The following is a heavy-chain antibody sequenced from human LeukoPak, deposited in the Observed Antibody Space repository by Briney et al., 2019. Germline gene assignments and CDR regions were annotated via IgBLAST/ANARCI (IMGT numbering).Heavy chain of an antibody. J-gene: IGHJ4*02. CDR1: GFSFSTSW. V-gene: IGHV3-74*01. Sequence: GGSLRLSCAASGFSFSTSWMHWVRQAPGKGLVWVSRINPDGSSTNYADSVKGRFTISRDNAKNSLYLQMNSLRAEDTAVYYCASTESLLVAMDLDYWCQGTLVTVSS. D-gene: IGHD2-8*02. CDR2: INPDGSST. CDR3: ASTESLLVAMDLDY.